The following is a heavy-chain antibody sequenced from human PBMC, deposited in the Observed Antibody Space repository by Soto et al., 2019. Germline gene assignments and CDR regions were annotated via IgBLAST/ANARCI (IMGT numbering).Heavy chain of an antibody. V-gene: IGHV3-9*01. D-gene: IGHD2-2*01. J-gene: IGHJ4*02. CDR2: ISWNSGSI. CDR3: AKGYCSSTICYLPFDY. CDR1: GFTFSSYG. Sequence: GGSLRLSCAASGFTFSSYGMHWVRQAPGKGLEWVSGISWNSGSIGYADSVKGRFTISRDNAKNSLYLQMNSLRAEDTALYYCAKGYCSSTICYLPFDYWGQGTLVTVSS.